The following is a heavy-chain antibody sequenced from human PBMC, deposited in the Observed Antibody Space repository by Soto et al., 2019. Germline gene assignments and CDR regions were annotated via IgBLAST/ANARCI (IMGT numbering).Heavy chain of an antibody. CDR2: INAGNGNT. V-gene: IGHV1-3*01. J-gene: IGHJ4*02. D-gene: IGHD3-3*01. Sequence: ASVKVSCKTSGYSFTNYAMHWVRQAPGQRLEWMGWINAGNGNTKYSQKFQGRVTITRDTSASTAYMELSSLRSEDTAVYYCARVYYDFWSGYSYYFDYWGQGTLVTVSS. CDR1: GYSFTNYA. CDR3: ARVYYDFWSGYSYYFDY.